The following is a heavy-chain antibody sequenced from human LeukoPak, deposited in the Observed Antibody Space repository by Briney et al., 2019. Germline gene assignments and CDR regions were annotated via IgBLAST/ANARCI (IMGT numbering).Heavy chain of an antibody. J-gene: IGHJ4*02. D-gene: IGHD1-26*01. V-gene: IGHV3-74*01. CDR2: LNLDGTTR. Sequence: GGSLTLSCAASGFIFSNYWMHWVRQARGKGLVWVSRLNLDGTTRDYADSVKGRFTISRDNAKNTLSLQMNSLKVDDTAVYYCARESAGSYWGWGQGTLVTVSS. CDR3: ARESAGSYWG. CDR1: GFIFSNYW.